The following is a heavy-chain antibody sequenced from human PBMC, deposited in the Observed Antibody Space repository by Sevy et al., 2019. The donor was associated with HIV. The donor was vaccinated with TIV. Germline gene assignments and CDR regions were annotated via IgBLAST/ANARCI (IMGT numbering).Heavy chain of an antibody. CDR3: ATVVRIKCGGSCYFDY. J-gene: IGHJ4*02. CDR1: GYTLTELS. V-gene: IGHV1-24*01. Sequence: ASVKVSCKVSGYTLTELSMHWVRQAPGKGLEWMGGFDPEDGETIYAQKFQGRVTMTEDTSTATAYMELSSLRSEDTAVYYGATVVRIKCGGSCYFDYWGQGTLVTVSS. D-gene: IGHD2-15*01. CDR2: FDPEDGET.